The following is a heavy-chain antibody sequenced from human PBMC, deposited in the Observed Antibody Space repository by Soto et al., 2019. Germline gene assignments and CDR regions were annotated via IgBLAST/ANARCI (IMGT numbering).Heavy chain of an antibody. CDR3: AMVDVYVTPSPQDV. Sequence: ASVKVSCKASGYTFTRYGIGWARQAPGQGLEWMGWINTYNGNTNYAQNVQGRVTLTTDASTSTAYMELRSLRSNDTAIYYCAMVDVYVTPSPQDVWGQGTTVTSP. J-gene: IGHJ6*02. CDR1: GYTFTRYG. D-gene: IGHD3-16*01. V-gene: IGHV1-18*01. CDR2: INTYNGNT.